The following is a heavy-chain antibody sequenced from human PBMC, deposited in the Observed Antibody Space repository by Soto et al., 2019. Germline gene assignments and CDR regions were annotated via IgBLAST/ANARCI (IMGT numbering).Heavy chain of an antibody. V-gene: IGHV5-10-1*01. J-gene: IGHJ4*02. CDR1: GYSFTSYW. CDR2: IDPSDSYT. Sequence: PGESLKISCKGSGYSFTSYWISWVRQMPGKGLEWMGRIDPSDSYTNYSPSFQGHVTISADKSISTAYLQWSSLKASDTAMYYCVYSSGWASYYWGQGTLVTVPQ. CDR3: VYSSGWASYY. D-gene: IGHD6-19*01.